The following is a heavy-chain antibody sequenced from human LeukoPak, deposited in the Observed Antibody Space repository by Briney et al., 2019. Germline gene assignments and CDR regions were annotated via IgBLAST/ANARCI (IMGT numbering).Heavy chain of an antibody. J-gene: IGHJ4*02. CDR2: IYTSGST. CDR3: ARAGWLYYFDY. D-gene: IGHD5-12*01. V-gene: IGHV4-61*02. CDR1: GGSISSGSYY. Sequence: SETLSLTCTVSGGSISSGSYYWSWIRQPAGKGLEWIGRIYTSGSTNYNPSLKSRVTISVDTSKNQFSLNLSSVTAADTAAYYCARAGWLYYFDYWGQGTLVTVSS.